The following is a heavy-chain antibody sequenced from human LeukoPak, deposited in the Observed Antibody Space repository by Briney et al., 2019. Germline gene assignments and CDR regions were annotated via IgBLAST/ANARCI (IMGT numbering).Heavy chain of an antibody. D-gene: IGHD6-19*01. Sequence: SETLSLTCTVSGGSISSDGYYWNWNRQHPGKGLEWTGYIYYSGSTYYNPSLKSRVTISVDTSKNQFSLNLSSVTAADTAVYYCAKGSYSSGWLWGQGTLVTVSS. CDR1: GGSISSDGYY. CDR3: AKGSYSSGWL. J-gene: IGHJ4*02. CDR2: IYYSGST. V-gene: IGHV4-31*03.